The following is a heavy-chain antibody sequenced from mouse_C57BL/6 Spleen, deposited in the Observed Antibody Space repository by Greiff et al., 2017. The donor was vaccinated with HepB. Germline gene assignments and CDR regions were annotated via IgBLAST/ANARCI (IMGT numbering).Heavy chain of an antibody. J-gene: IGHJ1*03. V-gene: IGHV8-8*01. CDR3: ARSHYYGSSWYFDV. CDR1: GFSLSTFGMG. Sequence: QVTLKVCGPGILQPSQTLSLTCSFSGFSLSTFGMGVGWIRQPSGKGLEWLAHIWWDDDKYYNPALKSRLTISKDTSKNQVFLKIANVDTADTATYYCARSHYYGSSWYFDVWGTGTTVTVSS. D-gene: IGHD1-1*01. CDR2: IWWDDDK.